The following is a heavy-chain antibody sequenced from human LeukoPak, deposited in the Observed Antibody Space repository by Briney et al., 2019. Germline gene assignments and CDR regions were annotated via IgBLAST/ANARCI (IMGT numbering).Heavy chain of an antibody. V-gene: IGHV3-64*02. J-gene: IGHJ4*02. Sequence: GGSLRLSCAASGFTFSNYAMHWVRQAPGEGLEYVSAISSNGGSTYYADSVKGRFTISRDNSKNTLFLQMNSLRAEDTALYFCAKKAQYNGNYPLDYWGQGTLVTVS. CDR3: AKKAQYNGNYPLDY. CDR2: ISSNGGST. CDR1: GFTFSNYA. D-gene: IGHD1-26*01.